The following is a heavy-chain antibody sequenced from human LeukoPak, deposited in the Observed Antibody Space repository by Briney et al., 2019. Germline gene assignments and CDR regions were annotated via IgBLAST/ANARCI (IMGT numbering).Heavy chain of an antibody. CDR3: ATSREVVVAAAYYYYYYMDV. J-gene: IGHJ6*03. CDR2: IYYSGST. V-gene: IGHV4-59*01. D-gene: IGHD2-15*01. Sequence: PSETLSLTCTVSGGSISSYYWSWIRQPPGKGLEWIGYIYYSGSTNYNPSLKSRVTISVDTSKNQFSLKLSSVTAADTAVYYCATSREVVVAAAYYYYYYMDVWAKGPRSPSP. CDR1: GGSISSYY.